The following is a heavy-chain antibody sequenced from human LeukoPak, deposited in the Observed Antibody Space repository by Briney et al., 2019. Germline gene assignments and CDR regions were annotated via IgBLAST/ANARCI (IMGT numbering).Heavy chain of an antibody. Sequence: GGSLRLSCAASGFTVSNNYINWIRQAPGKGLEWVSVIYSGGRTYYADSGKGRFTISRDNAKSSLYLQMNSLRAEDTAVYYCARDPGNFDYWGQGTLVTVSS. CDR1: GFTVSNNY. J-gene: IGHJ4*02. V-gene: IGHV3-53*01. CDR3: ARDPGNFDY. D-gene: IGHD6-13*01. CDR2: IYSGGRT.